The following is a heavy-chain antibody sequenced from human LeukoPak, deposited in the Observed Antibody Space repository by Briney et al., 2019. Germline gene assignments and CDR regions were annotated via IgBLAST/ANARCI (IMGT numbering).Heavy chain of an antibody. CDR3: ARDRIYYGSGTDAFDI. Sequence: GASVKVSCKASGYTFTGYYMHWVRHAPGQGLEWMGWINPDSGGTNYAQKFQGRVTMTRDTSISTAYMELSRLKSDDAAMFYCARDRIYYGSGTDAFDIWGQGTMVTVSS. D-gene: IGHD3-10*01. CDR1: GYTFTGYY. CDR2: INPDSGGT. J-gene: IGHJ3*02. V-gene: IGHV1-2*02.